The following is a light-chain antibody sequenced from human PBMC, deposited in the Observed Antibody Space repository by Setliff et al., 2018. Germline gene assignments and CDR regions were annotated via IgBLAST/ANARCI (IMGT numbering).Light chain of an antibody. V-gene: IGLV2-8*01. CDR1: SSDISPYNY. CDR2: QVT. Sequence: QSVLTQPPSASGSPGQSVTISCTGTSSDISPYNYVSWYQQHPGKAPKLMIYQVTQRPSGVPDRFSGSKSGDTASLTVSGLQAEDEADYYCQSYDSSLSGTVFGAGTKVTVL. J-gene: IGLJ1*01. CDR3: QSYDSSLSGTV.